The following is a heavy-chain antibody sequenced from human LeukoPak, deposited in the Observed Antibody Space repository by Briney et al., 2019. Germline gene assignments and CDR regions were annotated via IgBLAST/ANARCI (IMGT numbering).Heavy chain of an antibody. CDR2: IHTSGST. V-gene: IGHV4-4*09. CDR1: GGSLSGYY. J-gene: IGHJ4*02. CDR3: ARLRGPWYVDS. Sequence: SETLSLTCTVSGGSLSGYYWSWFRQPPGKALEWIGYIHTSGSTKYNPSLKSRVTISEDMSKNQFSLKMGSVTAADTAVFCCARLRGPWYVDSWGQGTLVIVSS. D-gene: IGHD4-17*01.